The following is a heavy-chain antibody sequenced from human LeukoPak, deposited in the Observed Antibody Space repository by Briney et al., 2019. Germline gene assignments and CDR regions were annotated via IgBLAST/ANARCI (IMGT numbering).Heavy chain of an antibody. J-gene: IGHJ4*02. CDR2: IRGDTGDT. D-gene: IGHD6-13*01. CDR3: ARVRGNSCDY. V-gene: IGHV1-2*02. Sequence: GASVTVSCKTSGFRLTDYYFHWVRQAPGQGLEWRGWIRGDTGDTDSPQKFQGRVTMTRDTSMNTAYMELSRLTFDDTAMYFCARVRGNSCDYWGQGTLVTVSS. CDR1: GFRLTDYY.